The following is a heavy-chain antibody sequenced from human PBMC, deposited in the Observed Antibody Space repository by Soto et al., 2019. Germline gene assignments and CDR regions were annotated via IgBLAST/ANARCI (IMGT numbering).Heavy chain of an antibody. CDR3: ARDTGGVPAAPAYGMDV. D-gene: IGHD2-2*01. CDR1: GFTFSSYG. V-gene: IGHV3-33*01. Sequence: GGSLRLSCAASGFTFSSYGMHWVRQAPGEGLEWVAVIWYDGSNKYYADSVKGRFTISRDNSKNTLYLQMNSLRAEDTAVYYCARDTGGVPAAPAYGMDVWGQGTTVTVSS. J-gene: IGHJ6*02. CDR2: IWYDGSNK.